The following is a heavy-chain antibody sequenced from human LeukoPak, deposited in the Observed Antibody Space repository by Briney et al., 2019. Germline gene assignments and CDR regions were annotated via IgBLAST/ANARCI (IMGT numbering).Heavy chain of an antibody. CDR2: VSSDGGTK. CDR1: KFTFSNYG. Sequence: PGGSLRLSCTASKFTFSNYGMQWVRQAPGKGLEWVAVVSSDGGTKYYADSVKGRFTISRDNSKNTLYLQMNSLRAEDTAVYYCAKEPVLRFLEWFFDYWGQGTLVTVSS. CDR3: AKEPVLRFLEWFFDY. J-gene: IGHJ4*02. D-gene: IGHD3-3*01. V-gene: IGHV3-30*18.